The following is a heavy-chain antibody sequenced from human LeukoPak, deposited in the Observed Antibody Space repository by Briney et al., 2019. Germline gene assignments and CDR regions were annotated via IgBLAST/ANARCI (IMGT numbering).Heavy chain of an antibody. Sequence: PSETLSLTCTVSGGSISNYYWSWLRQPPGKGLEWIGYIYYSGSTNYNPSLKSRVTISVETSKNQFSLKLKSVTAADTAVYYRARGGYYGSGNDFRFDPWGQGTLVTVSS. J-gene: IGHJ5*02. CDR2: IYYSGST. D-gene: IGHD3-10*01. V-gene: IGHV4-59*01. CDR1: GGSISNYY. CDR3: ARGGYYGSGNDFRFDP.